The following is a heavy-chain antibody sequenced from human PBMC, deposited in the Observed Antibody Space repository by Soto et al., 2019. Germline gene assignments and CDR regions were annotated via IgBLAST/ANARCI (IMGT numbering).Heavy chain of an antibody. D-gene: IGHD4-17*01. Sequence: QVQLQESGPGLVKPSQTLSLTCTVSGGSISSGDYYWSWIRQPPGKGLEWIGYIYYSGSTYYNPSLKSRVTISVDTSKNQFSLKLSSVTAADTAVYYCARDQATVTTYGYYYYGMDVWGQGTTVTVSS. J-gene: IGHJ6*02. CDR2: IYYSGST. CDR1: GGSISSGDYY. V-gene: IGHV4-30-4*01. CDR3: ARDQATVTTYGYYYYGMDV.